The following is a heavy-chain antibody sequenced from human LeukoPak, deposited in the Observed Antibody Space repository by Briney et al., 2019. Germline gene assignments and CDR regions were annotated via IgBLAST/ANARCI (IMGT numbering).Heavy chain of an antibody. Sequence: GGSLRLSCAASGFTVSTNYMSWVRQAPGKGLEWVAVIYSGGSTYYADSVKGRFTISRDNSKNTLYLQMNSLRAEDTAVYYCARSDYYDSSGYFHLWFDYWGQGTLVTVSS. CDR2: IYSGGST. V-gene: IGHV3-53*01. J-gene: IGHJ4*02. CDR1: GFTVSTNY. CDR3: ARSDYYDSSGYFHLWFDY. D-gene: IGHD3-22*01.